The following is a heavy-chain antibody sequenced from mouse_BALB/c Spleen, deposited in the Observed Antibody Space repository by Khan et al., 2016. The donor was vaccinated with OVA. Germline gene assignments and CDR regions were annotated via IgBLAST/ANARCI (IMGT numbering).Heavy chain of an antibody. D-gene: IGHD4-1*01. Sequence: EMELVESGGDLVKPGGSLKLSCAASGFTFSSYSMSWVRQTPDKRLVWVATISSGGDYTYYTDSVKGRFTISRDNARNTLYLQMSSLKSEDTAMYYCASHLTGSFAYWGQGTLVTVSA. V-gene: IGHV5-6*01. CDR1: GFTFSSYS. CDR2: ISSGGDYT. J-gene: IGHJ3*01. CDR3: ASHLTGSFAY.